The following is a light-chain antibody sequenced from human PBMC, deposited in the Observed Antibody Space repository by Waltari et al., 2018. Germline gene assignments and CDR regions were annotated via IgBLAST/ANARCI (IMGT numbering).Light chain of an antibody. CDR3: QEYGSSTRT. CDR1: QTINTNF. Sequence: EIVLTQSPGTLTLSLGERATLSCMASQTINTNFLAWFQQRPGQAPRLLISGVSSRATGIPDRFSGSGSGTDFTLIISRLEPEDFAVYYCQEYGSSTRTFGQGTKVEIK. J-gene: IGKJ1*01. CDR2: GVS. V-gene: IGKV3-20*01.